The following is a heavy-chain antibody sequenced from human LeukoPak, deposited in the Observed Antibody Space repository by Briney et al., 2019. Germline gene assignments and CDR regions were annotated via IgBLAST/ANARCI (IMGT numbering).Heavy chain of an antibody. CDR3: ARSLVVGATYPYH. CDR1: GFTFSSYE. J-gene: IGHJ5*02. Sequence: GGSLRLSCAASGFTFSSYEMNWVRQAPGKGLEWVSYISSSGSTIYYADSVKGRFTISRDNAKNTLYLQLNSLRAEDTAVYYCARSLVVGATYPYHWGQGALVTVSS. V-gene: IGHV3-48*03. CDR2: ISSSGSTI. D-gene: IGHD1-26*01.